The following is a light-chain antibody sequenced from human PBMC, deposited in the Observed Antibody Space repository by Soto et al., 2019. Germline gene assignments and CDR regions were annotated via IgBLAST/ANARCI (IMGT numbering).Light chain of an antibody. CDR2: DAS. CDR1: QSVSSNY. V-gene: IGKV3D-20*01. Sequence: EIVLTQSPATLSLSPGERAALSCGASQSVSSNYLAWYQQKPGLAPRLLIYDASRRATGIPDRFSGSGSGADFILSISRLEPKDFAVYYCQQYGSSPWTFGQGTKVDSK. J-gene: IGKJ1*01. CDR3: QQYGSSPWT.